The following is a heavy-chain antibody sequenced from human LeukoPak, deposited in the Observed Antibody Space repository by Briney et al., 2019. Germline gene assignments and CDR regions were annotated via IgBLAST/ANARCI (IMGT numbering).Heavy chain of an antibody. CDR3: TRAHYSSGWIDY. CDR1: GFTFRDYA. Sequence: QTGRSLRLSCIGSGFTFRDYAITWVRQAPGKGLEWVGFIRTKPNAGTAEYDASVKGRFTISRDDSRSIAYLQMNSLQTEDTAVYYCTRAHYSSGWIDYWGRGTLVTVS. J-gene: IGHJ4*02. V-gene: IGHV3-49*04. CDR2: IRTKPNAGTA. D-gene: IGHD6-19*01.